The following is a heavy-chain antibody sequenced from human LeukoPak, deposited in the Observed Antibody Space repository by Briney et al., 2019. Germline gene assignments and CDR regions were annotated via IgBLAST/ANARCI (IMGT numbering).Heavy chain of an antibody. D-gene: IGHD6-19*01. CDR3: ASSPWLSHRP. Sequence: KTSETLSLTCAVYGGSFRGYFWSWIRQPPGKGLEWIGEINHSGSTDYNPSLKSRVTISVDTSNNQFSLKLSSVTDADTAIYYCASSPWLSHRPWGQGTLVTVSS. CDR2: INHSGST. J-gene: IGHJ5*02. CDR1: GGSFRGYF. V-gene: IGHV4-34*01.